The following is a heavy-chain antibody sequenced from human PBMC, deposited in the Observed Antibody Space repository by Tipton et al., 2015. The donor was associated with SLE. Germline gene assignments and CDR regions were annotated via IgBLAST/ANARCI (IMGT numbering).Heavy chain of an antibody. J-gene: IGHJ6*03. CDR1: GGSISSYY. CDR2: IYYSGST. V-gene: IGHV4-59*01. Sequence: LRLSCTVSGGSISSYYWSWIRQPPGKGLEWIGYIYYSGSTNYNPSLKSRVTISVDTSKNQFSLKLSSVTAADTAVYYCARSQQLSYMDVWGKGTPVTVSS. CDR3: ARSQQLSYMDV. D-gene: IGHD6-13*01.